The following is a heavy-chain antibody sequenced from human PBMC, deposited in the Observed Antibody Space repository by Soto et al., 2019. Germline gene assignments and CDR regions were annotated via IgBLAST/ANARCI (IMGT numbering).Heavy chain of an antibody. D-gene: IGHD3-9*01. CDR3: AAYDILTGYYWYFDL. CDR2: FDPEDGET. Sequence: ASVKGSCKVSGYTLTELSMHWLRQAPGKGLEWMGGFDPEDGETIYAQKFQGRVTMTEDTSTDTAYMELSSLRSEDTAVYYCAAYDILTGYYWYFDLWGRGTLVTVSS. J-gene: IGHJ2*01. CDR1: GYTLTELS. V-gene: IGHV1-24*01.